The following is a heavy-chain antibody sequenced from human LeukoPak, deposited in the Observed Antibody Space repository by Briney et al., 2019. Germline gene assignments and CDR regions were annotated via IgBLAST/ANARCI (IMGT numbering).Heavy chain of an antibody. J-gene: IGHJ4*02. V-gene: IGHV1-69*04. CDR3: AREVNTMIVVGRRFDY. CDR1: GGTFSSYA. CDR2: IIPILGIA. Sequence: ASVKVSCKASGGTFSSYAISWVRQAPGQGLEWMGRIIPILGIANYAQKFQGRVTITADKSTSTAYMELSSLRSEDTAVYYCAREVNTMIVVGRRFDYWSQGTLVTVSS. D-gene: IGHD3-22*01.